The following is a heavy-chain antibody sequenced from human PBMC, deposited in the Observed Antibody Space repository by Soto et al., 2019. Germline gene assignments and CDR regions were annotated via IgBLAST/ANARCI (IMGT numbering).Heavy chain of an antibody. D-gene: IGHD2-21*01. CDR3: TIKEVVYSMDV. V-gene: IGHV3-15*07. Sequence: EVQLVESGGGLVKPGGSLRLSCAASGLTFSNAWMTWVRQAPGRGLEWVGRIKSETDGGTTEYAAPVKGRFTISRDDSKNTLYLQMNSLNSEDTAVYYCTIKEVVYSMDVWGQGTTVTVSS. J-gene: IGHJ6*02. CDR1: GLTFSNAW. CDR2: IKSETDGGTT.